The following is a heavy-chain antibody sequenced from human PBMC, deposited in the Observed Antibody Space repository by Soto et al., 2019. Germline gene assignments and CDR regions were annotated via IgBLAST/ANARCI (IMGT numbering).Heavy chain of an antibody. Sequence: QVQLVQSGAEVKKPGSSVKVSCKASGGTFSSYTISWVRQAPGQGLEWMGRIIPILGIANYAQKFQGRITNTADKTTSTAYMELGRLRAEDTAVYYCARGRYCSSTSCRPPYYYYMDVWGKGTTVTVSS. J-gene: IGHJ6*03. CDR3: ARGRYCSSTSCRPPYYYYMDV. CDR2: IIPILGIA. V-gene: IGHV1-69*02. D-gene: IGHD2-2*01. CDR1: GGTFSSYT.